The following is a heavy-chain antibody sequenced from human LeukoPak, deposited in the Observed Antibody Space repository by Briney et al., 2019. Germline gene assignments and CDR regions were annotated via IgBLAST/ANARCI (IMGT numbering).Heavy chain of an antibody. D-gene: IGHD3-22*01. V-gene: IGHV4-4*07. J-gene: IGHJ4*02. Sequence: SETLSLTCTVSGVSISAYYWSWIRQPAGKGLEWIGRIYASGSTNYNPSLKSRVSMSVDTSKNQFSLKLISVIAADTAIYYCARDRYYDSSGFDYWGQGTLVLVSA. CDR3: ARDRYYDSSGFDY. CDR1: GVSISAYY. CDR2: IYASGST.